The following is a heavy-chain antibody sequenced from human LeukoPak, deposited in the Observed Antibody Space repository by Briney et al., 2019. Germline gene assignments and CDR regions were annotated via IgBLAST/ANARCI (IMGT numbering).Heavy chain of an antibody. V-gene: IGHV1-69*04. CDR2: IIPILGIA. CDR3: ARDYDFWSGTGFDY. Sequence: GASVKVSCKASGGTFSSYAISWVRQAPGQGLEWMGRIIPILGIANYAQKFQGRVTITADKSTSTAYMELSSLRSEDTAVYYCARDYDFWSGTGFDYWGQGTLVTVSS. D-gene: IGHD3-3*01. J-gene: IGHJ4*02. CDR1: GGTFSSYA.